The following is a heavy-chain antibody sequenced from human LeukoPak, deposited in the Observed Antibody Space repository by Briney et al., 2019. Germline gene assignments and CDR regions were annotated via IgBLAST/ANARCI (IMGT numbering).Heavy chain of an antibody. V-gene: IGHV3-20*04. Sequence: GGSLRLSCAASGFSLSAYWMTWVRHAPGKGLEWVSGINWNGGSTGYADFVKGRFTISRDDAKNSLFLQMNSLRAEDTAFYYCARKASYSSSAYNPHYSDYWGQGALVTVSS. CDR1: GFSLSAYW. D-gene: IGHD6-6*01. J-gene: IGHJ4*02. CDR3: ARKASYSSSAYNPHYSDY. CDR2: INWNGGST.